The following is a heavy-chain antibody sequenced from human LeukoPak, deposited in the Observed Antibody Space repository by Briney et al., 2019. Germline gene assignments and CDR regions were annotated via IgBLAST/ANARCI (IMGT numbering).Heavy chain of an antibody. CDR2: INPSGGST. CDR3: ARDLWISSKIGYYFLVGY. D-gene: IGHD3-22*01. V-gene: IGHV1-46*01. CDR1: GYTFTSYY. J-gene: IGHJ4*02. Sequence: ASVKVPCKASGYTFTSYYMHWVRQAPGQGLEWMGIINPSGGSTSYAQKFQGRVTMTRDTSTSTVYMELSSLRSEDTAVYYCARDLWISSKIGYYFLVGYWGQGTLVTVSS.